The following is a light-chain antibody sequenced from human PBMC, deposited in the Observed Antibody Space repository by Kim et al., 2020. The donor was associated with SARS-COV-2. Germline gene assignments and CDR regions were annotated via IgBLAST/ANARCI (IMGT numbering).Light chain of an antibody. J-gene: IGKJ2*01. V-gene: IGKV4-1*01. CDR1: QSVLYSSNNKNY. Sequence: DIVMTQSPDSLAVSLGERATINCKSSQSVLYSSNNKNYLAWYQQKPGQPPRLLIYWASTRESGVPDRFSGSGSGTDFSLTISSLQAEDVAFYYCQQYYSSPYTFGHGTKLEI. CDR3: QQYYSSPYT. CDR2: WAS.